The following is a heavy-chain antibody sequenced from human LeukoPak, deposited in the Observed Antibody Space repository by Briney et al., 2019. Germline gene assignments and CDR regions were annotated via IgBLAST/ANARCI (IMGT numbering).Heavy chain of an antibody. CDR1: GFTFSSYS. CDR3: ASSAPSDI. J-gene: IGHJ3*02. V-gene: IGHV3-21*01. CDR2: ISSSSSYI. Sequence: GGSLRLSCAASGFTFSSYSMDWVRQAPGKGLEWVSSISSSSSYIYYADSVKGRFTISRDNAKHSLYLQMNSLRAEDTAVYYCASSAPSDIWGRGTMVTVSP.